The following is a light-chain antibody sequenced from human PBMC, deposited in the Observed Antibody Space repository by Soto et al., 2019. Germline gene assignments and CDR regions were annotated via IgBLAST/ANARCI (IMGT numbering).Light chain of an antibody. CDR3: QQSYSSPPEYT. Sequence: DIQMTQSPSSLSASIGDRVTITCRASQTIITYLNWYQQKPGNAPKLLIHGASNLKSGVPSRFSGSGSGTDFTLTISSLHPEDFATYYCQQSYSSPPEYTFGQGTKLEIK. CDR2: GAS. J-gene: IGKJ2*01. V-gene: IGKV1-39*01. CDR1: QTIITY.